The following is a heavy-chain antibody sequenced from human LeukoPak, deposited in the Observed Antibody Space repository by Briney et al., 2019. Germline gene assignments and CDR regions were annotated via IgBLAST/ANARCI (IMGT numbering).Heavy chain of an antibody. CDR2: ISYDGSNK. V-gene: IGHV3-30-3*01. D-gene: IGHD6-6*01. J-gene: IGHJ6*02. Sequence: GGSLRLSCAASGFTFSSYAMHWVRQAPGKGLDWVAVISYDGSNKYYADSVKGRFTISRDNSKNTLYLQMNSLRAEDTAVYYCANIYSSSSFFGYYYGMDVWGQGTTVTVSS. CDR3: ANIYSSSSFFGYYYGMDV. CDR1: GFTFSSYA.